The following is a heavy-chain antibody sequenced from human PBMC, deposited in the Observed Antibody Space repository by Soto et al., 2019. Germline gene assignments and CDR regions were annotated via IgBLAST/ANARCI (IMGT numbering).Heavy chain of an antibody. CDR1: GFTFSTYW. Sequence: EVQVVESGGDLVQPGGSLRLSCAASGFTFSTYWMTWVRQVPGKGLEWVANINQGGSEKYYVDSVKGRFTISRDNAKNSLDLQMNSLRVEDTAVYYCARGNSGCYGWCMDVWGKGTTVTVSS. J-gene: IGHJ6*03. V-gene: IGHV3-7*04. CDR2: INQGGSEK. CDR3: ARGNSGCYGWCMDV. D-gene: IGHD2-2*01.